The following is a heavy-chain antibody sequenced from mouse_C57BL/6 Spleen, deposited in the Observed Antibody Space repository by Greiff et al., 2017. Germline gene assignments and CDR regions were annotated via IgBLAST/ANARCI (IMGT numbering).Heavy chain of an antibody. Sequence: DVKLQESGPGLVKPSQSLSLTCSVTGYSITSGYYWNWIRQFPGNKLEWMGYISYDGSNTSNPSLKNRISITRDTSKNQFFLKLNSVTTEDTATYYCERDDYDAGFDYRGQGTTLTVSS. CDR2: ISYDGSN. CDR1: GYSITSGYY. V-gene: IGHV3-6*01. CDR3: ERDDYDAGFDY. J-gene: IGHJ2*01. D-gene: IGHD2-4*01.